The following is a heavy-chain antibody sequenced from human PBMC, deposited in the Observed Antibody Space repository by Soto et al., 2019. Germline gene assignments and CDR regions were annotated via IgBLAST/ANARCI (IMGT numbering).Heavy chain of an antibody. D-gene: IGHD2-15*01. CDR3: AREFGYCSGGSCYAFDY. J-gene: IGHJ4*02. CDR2: IIPIFGTA. V-gene: IGHV1-69*13. CDR1: GGTFSSYA. Sequence: VASVKVSCKASGGTFSSYAISWVRQAPGQGLEWMGGIIPIFGTANYAQKFQGRVTITADESTSTAYMELGSLRSEDTAVYYCAREFGYCSGGSCYAFDYWGQGTLVTVSS.